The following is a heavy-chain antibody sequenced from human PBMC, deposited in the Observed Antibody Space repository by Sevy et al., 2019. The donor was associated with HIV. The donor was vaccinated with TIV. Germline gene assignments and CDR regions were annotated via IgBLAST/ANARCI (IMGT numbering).Heavy chain of an antibody. CDR3: AKGFFTMVRGVDDAFDI. D-gene: IGHD3-10*01. V-gene: IGHV3-9*01. CDR1: GFTFDDYA. J-gene: IGHJ3*02. Sequence: GGSLRLSCAASGFTFDDYAMHWVRQAPGKGLEWVSGISWNRGSIGYADSVKGRFTISRDNAKNSLYLQMNSLRAEDTALYYCAKGFFTMVRGVDDAFDIWGQGTMVTVSS. CDR2: ISWNRGSI.